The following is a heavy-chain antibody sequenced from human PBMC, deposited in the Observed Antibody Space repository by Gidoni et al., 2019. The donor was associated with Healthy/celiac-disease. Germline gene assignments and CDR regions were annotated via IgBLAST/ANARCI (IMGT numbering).Heavy chain of an antibody. CDR3: ARDMRITMVRGVTPDAFDI. CDR2: ISAYNGNT. D-gene: IGHD3-10*01. Sequence: QVQLVQSGAEVKKPGASVKFSCKASGYTFTSYGISWVRQAPGQGLEWMGWISAYNGNTNYAQKLQGRVTMTTDTSTSTAYMELWSLRSDDTAVYYCARDMRITMVRGVTPDAFDIWGQGTMVTVSS. V-gene: IGHV1-18*01. J-gene: IGHJ3*02. CDR1: GYTFTSYG.